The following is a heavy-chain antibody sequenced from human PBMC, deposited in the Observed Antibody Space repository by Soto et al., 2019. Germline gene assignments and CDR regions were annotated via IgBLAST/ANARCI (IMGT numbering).Heavy chain of an antibody. D-gene: IGHD6-13*01. CDR3: AKGGSAAGTDYYYGMDV. Sequence: GGSLRLSCAASGFTFAGYAMSWVRQAPGKGLEWVSAIIGSDGSTYYADSVKGRVTISRDNSRNTMYLQMNSLRAEDTAVYYCAKGGSAAGTDYYYGMDVWGQGTTVTVSS. CDR2: IIGSDGST. J-gene: IGHJ6*02. CDR1: GFTFAGYA. V-gene: IGHV3-23*01.